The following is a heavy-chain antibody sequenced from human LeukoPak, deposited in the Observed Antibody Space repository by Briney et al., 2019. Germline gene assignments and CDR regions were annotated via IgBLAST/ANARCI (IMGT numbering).Heavy chain of an antibody. V-gene: IGHV3-23*01. D-gene: IGHD6-6*01. CDR1: GFTFSSYA. CDR2: ITGRGAIT. Sequence: GGSLRLSCVVSGFTFSSYAMSWVRQAPGKGLDWVSVITGRGAITYYGDSVEGRFTISRDNSKNTLFLQMNSLRADDTAVYYCARDDHPDLKEYIAAPPVGDYWGQGTLVTVSS. CDR3: ARDDHPDLKEYIAAPPVGDY. J-gene: IGHJ4*02.